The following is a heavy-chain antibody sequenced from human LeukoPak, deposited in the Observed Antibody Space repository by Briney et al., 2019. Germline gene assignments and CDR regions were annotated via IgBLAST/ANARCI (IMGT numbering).Heavy chain of an antibody. CDR3: SREASYSYGVGPAYYHEYLDV. J-gene: IGHJ6*03. CDR2: IQSGGSA. V-gene: IGHV4-4*07. D-gene: IGHD5-18*01. CDR1: GGSFSGHY. Sequence: SSETLSLTCTVSGGSFSGHYWSWIRQPAGKGPEWIGRIQSGGSATYNPSLESRVTMSIDTYMNQFSLKVRSVTAADTAVYYCSREASYSYGVGPAYYHEYLDVWGKGTTVTVSS.